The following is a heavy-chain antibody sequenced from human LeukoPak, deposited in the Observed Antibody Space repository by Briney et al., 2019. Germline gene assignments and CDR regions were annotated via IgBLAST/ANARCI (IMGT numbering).Heavy chain of an antibody. V-gene: IGHV4-38-2*02. J-gene: IGHJ4*02. CDR1: GSSISSSYY. CDR2: ISHSGST. D-gene: IGHD5-24*01. Sequence: SETLSLTCTVSGSSISSSYYGAWIRQPPGKGLXXIATISHSGSTYYNPSLKSRVTISADTSQNQHSLRLNSVTVADTAVYYCARVNTVMATFDYWGQGTPVTVSS. CDR3: ARVNTVMATFDY.